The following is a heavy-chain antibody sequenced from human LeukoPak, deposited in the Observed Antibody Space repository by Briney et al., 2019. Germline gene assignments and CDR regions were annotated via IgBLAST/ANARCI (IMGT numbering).Heavy chain of an antibody. CDR2: INTDGSDT. J-gene: IGHJ4*02. Sequence: GGSLRLSCAASGSTFSSNYMHWVRQAPGKGLVWVSRINTDGSDTTYADFVKGRFTISRDNAKNTLYLEMNSLRAEDTAVYYCARALRSPGDSGLDYWGQGALVTVSS. D-gene: IGHD3-10*01. CDR1: GSTFSSNY. V-gene: IGHV3-74*03. CDR3: ARALRSPGDSGLDY.